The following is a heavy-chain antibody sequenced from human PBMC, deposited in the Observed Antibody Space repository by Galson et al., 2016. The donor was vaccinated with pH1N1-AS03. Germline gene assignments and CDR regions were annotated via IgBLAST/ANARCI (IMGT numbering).Heavy chain of an antibody. V-gene: IGHV3-30*02. D-gene: IGHD6-13*01. CDR2: IRYDGSDK. CDR1: RFTFSTYG. Sequence: SLRLSCATPRFTFSTYGMHWIRQAPGRGLEWVTFIRYDGSDKYYVDSVKGRLTISRDNSKNTLYLHMNSLRPEDTAVYYCAKDKVWQQVSESSAYDVWGQGTMVTVSS. CDR3: AKDKVWQQVSESSAYDV. J-gene: IGHJ3*01.